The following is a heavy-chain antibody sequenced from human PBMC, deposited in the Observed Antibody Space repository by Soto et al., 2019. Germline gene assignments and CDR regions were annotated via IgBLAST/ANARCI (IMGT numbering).Heavy chain of an antibody. J-gene: IGHJ4*02. CDR1: GFTFSSYG. Sequence: QVQLVESGGGVVQPGRSLRLSCAASGFTFSSYGMHWVRQAPGKGLEWVAVISYDGSNKYYADSVKGRFTISRDNSKNTLYLQMNSLRAEDTAVYYCAREDSGYLDYWGQGTLVTVSS. CDR3: AREDSGYLDY. D-gene: IGHD3-22*01. V-gene: IGHV3-30*03. CDR2: ISYDGSNK.